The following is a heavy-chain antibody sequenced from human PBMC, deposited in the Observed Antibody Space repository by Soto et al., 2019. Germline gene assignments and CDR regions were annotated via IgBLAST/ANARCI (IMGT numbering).Heavy chain of an antibody. CDR3: AKDGCSPTICSTLYYYYDMDV. CDR1: GFTFSTYD. J-gene: IGHJ6*02. D-gene: IGHD2-2*01. Sequence: QVQLVESGGGVVQPGRSLRLSCAASGFTFSTYDMHWVRQAPGKGLEWVALISSDGNNKYYANSVKGRFTISRHNSKNTLDLQMNSVRVEDTAVYYCAKDGCSPTICSTLYYYYDMDVWGQGTTVTVSS. V-gene: IGHV3-30*18. CDR2: ISSDGNNK.